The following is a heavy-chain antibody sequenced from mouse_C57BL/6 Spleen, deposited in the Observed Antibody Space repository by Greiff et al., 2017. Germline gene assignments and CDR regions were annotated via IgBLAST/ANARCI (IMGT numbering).Heavy chain of an antibody. D-gene: IGHD1-1*01. J-gene: IGHJ4*01. CDR3: ASPSYYYSSSHYAMDY. CDR1: GYTFTSYW. Sequence: QVQLQQPGAELVKPGASVKMSCKASGYTFTSYWITWVKQRPGQGLEWIGDIYPGSGSTNYNEKFKSKATLTVDTSSSTAYMHLSSLTSEDSAVYYCASPSYYYSSSHYAMDYWGQGTSVTVSS. CDR2: IYPGSGST. V-gene: IGHV1-55*01.